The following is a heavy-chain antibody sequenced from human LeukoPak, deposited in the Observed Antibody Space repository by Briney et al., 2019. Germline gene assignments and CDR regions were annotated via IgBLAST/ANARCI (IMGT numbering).Heavy chain of an antibody. CDR1: GFTVSSNN. Sequence: PGGSLRLSCAASGFTVSSNNMSWVRQAPGKGLEWVSVIYSGGSTYYADSVKGRFTISRDNSKNTVYLQMNSLRVEDTAVYYCAREVDNWFDAWGQGTLVTVSS. CDR2: IYSGGST. CDR3: AREVDNWFDA. D-gene: IGHD5-12*01. J-gene: IGHJ5*02. V-gene: IGHV3-53*01.